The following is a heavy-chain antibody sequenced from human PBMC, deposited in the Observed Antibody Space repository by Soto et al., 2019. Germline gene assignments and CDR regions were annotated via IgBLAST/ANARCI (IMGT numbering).Heavy chain of an antibody. CDR1: RFIFSSFG. CDR2: ISYDGSNE. D-gene: IGHD1-26*01. J-gene: IGHJ6*02. V-gene: IGHV3-30*18. Sequence: QVQLVESGGGVVQPGKSLRLSCAASRFIFSSFGMHWVRQAPGKGLEWVAFISYDGSNEYYADSVKGRFTISRDNSKHTVYLQMSSLRTEDTAVYYSAKVRVGLSYYHYYAMDLWGQGTTVTVSS. CDR3: AKVRVGLSYYHYYAMDL.